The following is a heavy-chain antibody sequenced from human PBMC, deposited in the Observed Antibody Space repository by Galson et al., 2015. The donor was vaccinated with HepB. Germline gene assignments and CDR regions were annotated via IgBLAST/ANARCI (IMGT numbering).Heavy chain of an antibody. CDR3: AKISDASGRDFDY. CDR1: GFTFGSYA. CDR2: ISGSGGST. V-gene: IGHV3-23*01. D-gene: IGHD5-12*01. Sequence: SLRLSCTASGFTFGSYAMSWVRQAPGKGLEWVSAISGSGGSTYYADSVKGRFTISRDNSKNTLYLQMDSLRAEDTAVYYCAKISDASGRDFDYWGQGTLVTVSS. J-gene: IGHJ4*02.